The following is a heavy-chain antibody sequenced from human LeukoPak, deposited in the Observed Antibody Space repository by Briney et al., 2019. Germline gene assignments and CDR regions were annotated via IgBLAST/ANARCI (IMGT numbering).Heavy chain of an antibody. J-gene: IGHJ4*02. Sequence: SETLSLTCAVYGRSFSGYYWSWIRQPPGKGLEWIGEINHSGSTNYNPSLKSRVTISVDTSKNQFSLKLSSVTAADTAVYYCAKPPIGYCSGGSCYSGYWGQGTLVTVSS. D-gene: IGHD2-15*01. V-gene: IGHV4-34*01. CDR2: INHSGST. CDR3: AKPPIGYCSGGSCYSGY. CDR1: GRSFSGYY.